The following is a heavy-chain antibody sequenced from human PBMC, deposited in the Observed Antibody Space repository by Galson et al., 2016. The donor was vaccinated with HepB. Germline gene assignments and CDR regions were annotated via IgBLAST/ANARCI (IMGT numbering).Heavy chain of an antibody. J-gene: IGHJ4*02. D-gene: IGHD3-22*01. CDR3: TRGESSGYYEGSYDD. V-gene: IGHV4-59*01. CDR2: IYHSGST. CDR1: GASISSYY. Sequence: SETLSPTCTVSGASISSYYWSWVRQSPGKGLEWIGYIYHSGSTNYNPSLNGRGTISVDTSRTSFSLRLSSVTAADTAVYYCTRGESSGYYEGSYDDWGPGTLVIVSS.